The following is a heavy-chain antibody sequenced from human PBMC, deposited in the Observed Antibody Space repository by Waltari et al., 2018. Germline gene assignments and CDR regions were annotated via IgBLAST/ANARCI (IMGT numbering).Heavy chain of an antibody. V-gene: IGHV3-21*01. D-gene: IGHD1-1*01. J-gene: IGHJ4*02. CDR3: AADGTS. CDR2: ISSSSSYI. Sequence: EVQLVESGGGLVKPGGSLRLSCAASGFTFSSYSMNWVRQGPGKGMEGVSSISSSSSYIDYADSVKGRFTISRDNAKNSLYLQMNSLRAEDTAVYYCAADGTSWGQGTLVTVSS. CDR1: GFTFSSYS.